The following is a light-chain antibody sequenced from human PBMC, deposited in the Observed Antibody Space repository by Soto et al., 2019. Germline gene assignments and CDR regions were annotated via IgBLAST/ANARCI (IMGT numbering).Light chain of an antibody. CDR2: GAS. J-gene: IGKJ1*01. Sequence: DIVMTQSPATLSVSPGERATLSCRASQSVSSYLAWYQQKPGQAPRLLMYGASIRAAGIPARFSASGSGTDFTFTISDVQPEDFALYYCHQRQSWPRTFGQGTKVDIK. V-gene: IGKV3D-15*03. CDR1: QSVSSY. CDR3: HQRQSWPRT.